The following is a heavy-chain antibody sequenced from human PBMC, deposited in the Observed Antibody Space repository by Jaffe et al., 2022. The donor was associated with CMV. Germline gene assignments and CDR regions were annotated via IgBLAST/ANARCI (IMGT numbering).Heavy chain of an antibody. CDR1: GFTFSSYA. Sequence: EVQLLESGGGLVQPGGSLRLSCAASGFTFSSYAMSWVRQAPGKGLEWVSAISGSGGSTYYADSVKGRFTISRDNSKNTLYLQMNSLRAEDTAVYYCAKGDLGPMVRGNWFDPWGQGTLVTVSS. CDR2: ISGSGGST. CDR3: AKGDLGPMVRGNWFDP. J-gene: IGHJ5*02. V-gene: IGHV3-23*01. D-gene: IGHD3-10*01.